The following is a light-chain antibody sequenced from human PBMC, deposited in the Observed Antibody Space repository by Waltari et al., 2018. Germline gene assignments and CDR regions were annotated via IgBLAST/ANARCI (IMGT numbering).Light chain of an antibody. Sequence: EIVLTQSPGTLSLSPGERATLSCRASQTIRGSLAWYQQKPGKAPRLLIYGASSRAAGIPDRFRGSGSGTDFSLTISRLEPEDFAVYYCQHYVRLPVTFGRGTKVEIK. CDR1: QTIRGS. J-gene: IGKJ1*01. V-gene: IGKV3-20*01. CDR3: QHYVRLPVT. CDR2: GAS.